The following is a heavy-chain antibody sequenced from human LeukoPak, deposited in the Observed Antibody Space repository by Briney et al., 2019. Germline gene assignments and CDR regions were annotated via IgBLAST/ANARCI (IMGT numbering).Heavy chain of an antibody. V-gene: IGHV3-66*01. D-gene: IGHD2-15*01. J-gene: IGHJ6*02. Sequence: PGGSLRLSCAASGFTVSSNYMSWVRQAPGKGLEWVSVIYSGGSTYYADSVKGRFTISRDNSKNTLYLQMNSLRAEDTAVYYCAKNLYCSGGSCYRYYYYYYGMDVWGQGTLVTVSS. CDR3: AKNLYCSGGSCYRYYYYYYGMDV. CDR1: GFTVSSNY. CDR2: IYSGGST.